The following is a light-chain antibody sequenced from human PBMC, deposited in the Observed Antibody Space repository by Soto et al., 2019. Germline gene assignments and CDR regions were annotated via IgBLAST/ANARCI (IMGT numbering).Light chain of an antibody. CDR2: KAS. V-gene: IGKV1-5*03. Sequence: DTQMTQSPSTLSGSVGYRVTITCRASQTISSWLAWYQQKPGKAPKLLIYKASTLKSGVPSRFSGSGSGTDFTLTISSLQPEDFATYYCQQSYSTPYTFGQGTRLEIK. CDR3: QQSYSTPYT. J-gene: IGKJ5*01. CDR1: QTISSW.